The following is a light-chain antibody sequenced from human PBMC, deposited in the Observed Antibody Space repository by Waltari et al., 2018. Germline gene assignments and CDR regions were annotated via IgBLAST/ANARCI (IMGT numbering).Light chain of an antibody. Sequence: QSPATLSLSPGERATLSCRASQSVSSYLAWYQQKPGQAPRLLIYDASNRATGIPARFSGSGSGTDFTLTISSLEPEDFAVYYCQQRSNWPRLTFGGGTKVEIK. CDR3: QQRSNWPRLT. CDR1: QSVSSY. CDR2: DAS. V-gene: IGKV3-11*01. J-gene: IGKJ4*01.